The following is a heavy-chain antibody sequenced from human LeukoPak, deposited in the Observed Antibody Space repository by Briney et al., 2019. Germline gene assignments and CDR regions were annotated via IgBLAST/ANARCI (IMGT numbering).Heavy chain of an antibody. CDR2: IYTSGGT. Sequence: SETLSLTCTVSGGSISSYYWSWIRQPAGKGLEWIGRIYTSGGTNYNPSLKTRVTMSVDTSKNQFSLKLSSVTAADTAVYYCARVRGCSSTSCHGWFDPWGQGTLVTVSS. J-gene: IGHJ5*02. CDR3: ARVRGCSSTSCHGWFDP. CDR1: GGSISSYY. D-gene: IGHD2-2*01. V-gene: IGHV4-4*07.